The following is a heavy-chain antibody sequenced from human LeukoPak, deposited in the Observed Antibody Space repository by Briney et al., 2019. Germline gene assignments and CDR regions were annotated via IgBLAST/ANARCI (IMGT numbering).Heavy chain of an antibody. CDR3: AREPTSGREPTSGRPLDY. J-gene: IGHJ4*02. Sequence: SETLSLTCTVSGGTISGYFWTWIRQPAGKGLEWIGRMYSTGSNNYNPSLKSRVTMSLDTSKNHFSLNLTSVTAADTAVYYCAREPTSGREPTSGRPLDYWGQGTLVTVSS. D-gene: IGHD5-12*01. CDR2: MYSTGSN. V-gene: IGHV4-4*07. CDR1: GGTISGYF.